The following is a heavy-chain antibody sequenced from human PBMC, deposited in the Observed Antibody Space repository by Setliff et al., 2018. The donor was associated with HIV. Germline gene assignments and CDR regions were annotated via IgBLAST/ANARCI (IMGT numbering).Heavy chain of an antibody. V-gene: IGHV3-48*01. Sequence: SLRLSCAASGFTFSIYSMNWVRQAPGKGLEWVSYISSSSSIIYYADSVKGRFTISRDNAKNSLYLQMNSLRAEDTAVYYCARSRAAGFDYWGQGTLVTVSS. D-gene: IGHD6-13*01. CDR3: ARSRAAGFDY. CDR1: GFTFSIYS. CDR2: ISSSSSII. J-gene: IGHJ4*02.